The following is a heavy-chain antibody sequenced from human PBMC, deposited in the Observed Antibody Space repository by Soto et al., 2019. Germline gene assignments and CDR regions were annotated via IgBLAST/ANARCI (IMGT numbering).Heavy chain of an antibody. Sequence: QVQLVQSGAEVKNPGASVKVSCKASGYTFTRYGIGWARQAPGRGLEGMGWINTYNGKTNYAQNVQGRVTLTTDTFTSTGYMELRSLRSNDTAIYYCAMVDVYVTPSPQDVWGQGTTVIVSS. D-gene: IGHD3-16*01. J-gene: IGHJ6*02. V-gene: IGHV1-18*01. CDR3: AMVDVYVTPSPQDV. CDR2: INTYNGKT. CDR1: GYTFTRYG.